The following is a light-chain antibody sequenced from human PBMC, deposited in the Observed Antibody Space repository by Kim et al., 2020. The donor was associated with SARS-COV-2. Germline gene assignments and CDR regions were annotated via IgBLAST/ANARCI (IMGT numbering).Light chain of an antibody. CDR2: NNN. CDR1: TSNIGSNT. J-gene: IGLJ3*02. Sequence: GQGVTISCSGSTSNIGSNTVNWYQQLPGAAPKVLIYNNNQRPSGVPDRFSGSKSGTSASLAIRGLQSDDEADYYCAAWDDSLDVWMFGGGTQLTVL. V-gene: IGLV1-44*01. CDR3: AAWDDSLDVWM.